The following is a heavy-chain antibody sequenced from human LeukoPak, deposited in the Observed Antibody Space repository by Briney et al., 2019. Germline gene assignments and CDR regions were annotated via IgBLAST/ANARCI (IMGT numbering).Heavy chain of an antibody. Sequence: SETLSLTCTVSGGSISDYSWSWIRQPPGKGLEWIGNLYYNGSANHNPSLKSRVTISSDTSKNQFSLKLTSVTAADTGVYYCARAGGIRTAALDLDYWGQGTLVTVSS. CDR1: GGSISDYS. J-gene: IGHJ4*02. D-gene: IGHD6-25*01. CDR2: LYYNGSA. CDR3: ARAGGIRTAALDLDY. V-gene: IGHV4-59*01.